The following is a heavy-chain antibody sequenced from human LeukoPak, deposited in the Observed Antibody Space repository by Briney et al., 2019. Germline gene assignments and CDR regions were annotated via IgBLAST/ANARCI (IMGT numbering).Heavy chain of an antibody. Sequence: SETLSLTCTASGGSISSYYWSWIRQPAGKGLEWIGRIYTSGSTNYNPSLKSRVTISVDKSKNQFSLKLSSVTAADTAVYYCARDESYGRYYYYYYMDVWGKGTTVTVSS. CDR1: GGSISSYY. D-gene: IGHD5-18*01. J-gene: IGHJ6*03. CDR3: ARDESYGRYYYYYYMDV. V-gene: IGHV4-4*07. CDR2: IYTSGST.